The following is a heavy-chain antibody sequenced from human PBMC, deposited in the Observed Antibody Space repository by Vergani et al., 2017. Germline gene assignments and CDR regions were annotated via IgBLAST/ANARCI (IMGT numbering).Heavy chain of an antibody. CDR1: GFTFSSYA. Sequence: EVQLLESGGGLVQPGGSLRLSCTTSGFTFSSYAMSWVRQAPGEGLKWVSAISGSGGSTYYADSVKGRITISRDNSKNTLYLQMNSLKAEDTAVYYCAKGWGWADYXFDDWGQGTLVTVSS. CDR3: AKGWGWADYXFDD. D-gene: IGHD6-19*01. V-gene: IGHV3-23*01. CDR2: ISGSGGST. J-gene: IGHJ4*02.